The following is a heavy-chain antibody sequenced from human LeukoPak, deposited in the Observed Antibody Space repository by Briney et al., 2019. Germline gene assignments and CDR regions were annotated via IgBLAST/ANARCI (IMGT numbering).Heavy chain of an antibody. CDR3: AKAHCGMDV. Sequence: GGSLRLSCAASGFSFSNYAMTWVRQAPGKGLEWVSTLGGSGGSRYYADSVKGRFTMSRDNSNNMLYLQMNSLRAEDTVVYYCAKAHCGMDVWGRGTTVTVSS. CDR2: LGGSGGSR. V-gene: IGHV3-23*01. CDR1: GFSFSNYA. J-gene: IGHJ6*02.